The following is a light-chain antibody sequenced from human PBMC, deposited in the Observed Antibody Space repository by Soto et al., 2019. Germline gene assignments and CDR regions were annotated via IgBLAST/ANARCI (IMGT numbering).Light chain of an antibody. V-gene: IGLV2-14*01. J-gene: IGLJ2*01. CDR1: SSDVGGYNY. CDR3: SSYTSSSSVV. CDR2: DVS. Sequence: VLTQPASVSGSPGQSITISCTGTSSDVGGYNYVSWYQQHPGKAPKLMIYDVSNRPSGVSNRFSGSKSGNTASLTISGLQAEDEADYYCSSYTSSSSVVFGGGTQLTVL.